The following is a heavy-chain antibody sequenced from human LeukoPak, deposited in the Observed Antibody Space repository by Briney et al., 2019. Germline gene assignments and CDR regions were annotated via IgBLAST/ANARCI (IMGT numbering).Heavy chain of an antibody. D-gene: IGHD2-2*01. CDR2: INPNSGGT. CDR3: AREGDIVVVPAAHFDY. Sequence: ASVKVSCKASGYTFTGYYMHWVRQAPGQGLEWMGWINPNSGGTNYAQKFQGRVTMTRDTSISTAYMELSRLRSDDTAVYYCAREGDIVVVPAAHFDYWGQGTLVTVSS. CDR1: GYTFTGYY. V-gene: IGHV1-2*02. J-gene: IGHJ4*02.